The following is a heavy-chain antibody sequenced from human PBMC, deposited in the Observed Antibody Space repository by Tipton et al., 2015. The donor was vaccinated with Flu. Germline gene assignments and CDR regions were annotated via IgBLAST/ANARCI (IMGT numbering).Heavy chain of an antibody. V-gene: IGHV3-7*01. Sequence: VQSGGSLRLSCAASGFSFSSYEMNWVRQAPGKGLEWVANIKQDGSVKYYVDSVKGRFTISRDNAKNSLYLQMNSLRAEDTAVYYCARKLVEYWGQGTLVTVSS. D-gene: IGHD2-2*01. CDR1: GFSFSSYE. J-gene: IGHJ4*02. CDR2: IKQDGSVK. CDR3: ARKLVEY.